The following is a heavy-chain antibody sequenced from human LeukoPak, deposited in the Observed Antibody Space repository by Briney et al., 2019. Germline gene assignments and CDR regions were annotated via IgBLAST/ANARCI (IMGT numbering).Heavy chain of an antibody. D-gene: IGHD6-19*01. CDR2: ISSNGGST. CDR1: GFTFSSYA. CDR3: ARELPGIAVAGKGGYFDY. Sequence: GGSLRLSCAASGFTFSSYAMHWVRQAPGKGLEYVSAISSNGGSTYYANSVKGRFTISRDNSKNTLYLRMGSLRAEDMAVYYCARELPGIAVAGKGGYFDYWGQGTLVTVSS. V-gene: IGHV3-64*01. J-gene: IGHJ4*02.